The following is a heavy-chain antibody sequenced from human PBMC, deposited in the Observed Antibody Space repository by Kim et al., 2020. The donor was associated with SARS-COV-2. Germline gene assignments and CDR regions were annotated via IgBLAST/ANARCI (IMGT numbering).Heavy chain of an antibody. Sequence: ASVKVSCKASGYTFTSYAMNWVRQAPGQGLEWMGWINTNTGNPTYAQGFTGRFVFSLDTSVSTAYLQISSLKAEDTAVYYCARDLLRGYSGYAGPFDYWGQGTLVTVSS. J-gene: IGHJ4*02. CDR3: ARDLLRGYSGYAGPFDY. D-gene: IGHD5-12*01. CDR2: INTNTGNP. V-gene: IGHV7-4-1*02. CDR1: GYTFTSYA.